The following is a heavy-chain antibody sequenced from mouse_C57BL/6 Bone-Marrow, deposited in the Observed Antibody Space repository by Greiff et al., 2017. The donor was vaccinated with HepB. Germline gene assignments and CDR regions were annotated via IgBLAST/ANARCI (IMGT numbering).Heavy chain of an antibody. D-gene: IGHD2-4*01. CDR1: GYTFTSYW. Sequence: QVQLQQPGAELVKPGASVKLSCKAYGYTFTSYWMQWVKQRPGQGLEWIGEIDPSDSYTNYNQKFKGKATLTVDTSSSTAYMQLSSLTSEDSAVYYCARDDYGYFDYWGQGTTLTVSS. V-gene: IGHV1-50*01. CDR3: ARDDYGYFDY. CDR2: IDPSDSYT. J-gene: IGHJ2*01.